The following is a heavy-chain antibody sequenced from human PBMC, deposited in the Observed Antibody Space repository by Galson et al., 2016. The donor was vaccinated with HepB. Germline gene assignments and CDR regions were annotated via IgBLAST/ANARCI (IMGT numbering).Heavy chain of an antibody. V-gene: IGHV3-21*01. CDR1: GFTFSNAW. CDR2: INSYSTYI. Sequence: SLRLSCAASGFTFSNAWMSWVRQAPGRGLEWVSSINSYSTYIYYADSVKGRFTISRDDARDSLYLQMNSLRAEDTAVYYCAREHSEAFDICGQGTMVTVSS. CDR3: AREHSEAFDI. D-gene: IGHD2-15*01. J-gene: IGHJ3*02.